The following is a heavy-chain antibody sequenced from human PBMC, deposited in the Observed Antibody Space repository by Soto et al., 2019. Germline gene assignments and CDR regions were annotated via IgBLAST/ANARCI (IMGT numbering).Heavy chain of an antibody. D-gene: IGHD4-17*01. Sequence: GGSLRLSCTASGFTFGDYAMSWFRQAPGKGLEWVCFIRSKDYGGTIEYAAFVKGRFTVSRDISKNTLYLQINSLRADDTAVYYCARENSGGFDYWGQGTLVTVSS. CDR1: GFTFGDYA. V-gene: IGHV3-49*03. J-gene: IGHJ4*02. CDR3: ARENSGGFDY. CDR2: IRSKDYGGTI.